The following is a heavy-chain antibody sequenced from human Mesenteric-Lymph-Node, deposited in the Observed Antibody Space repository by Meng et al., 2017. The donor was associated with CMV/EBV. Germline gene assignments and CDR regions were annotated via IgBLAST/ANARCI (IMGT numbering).Heavy chain of an antibody. CDR2: IRYDGSNK. CDR1: GFTFSSYG. D-gene: IGHD2-2*03. Sequence: GESLKISCAASGFTFSSYGMHWVRQAPGKGLEWVAFIRYDGSNKYYADSVKGRFTISRDNAKNSLYLQMNSLRAEDTALYYCAKDIFDGYCSSTSCYGAFDYWGQGTLVTVSS. CDR3: AKDIFDGYCSSTSCYGAFDY. J-gene: IGHJ4*02. V-gene: IGHV3-30*02.